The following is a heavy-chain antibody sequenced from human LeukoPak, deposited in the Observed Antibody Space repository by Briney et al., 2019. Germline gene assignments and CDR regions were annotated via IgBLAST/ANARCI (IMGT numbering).Heavy chain of an antibody. J-gene: IGHJ2*01. CDR2: IYYSGST. V-gene: IGHV4-61*05. CDR3: ASARGYSYGADRWYFDL. CDR1: GGSISSSSYY. D-gene: IGHD5-18*01. Sequence: PSETLSLTCTVSGGSISSSSYYWGWIRQPPGKGLEWIGYIYYSGSTNYNPSLKSRVTISVDTSKNQFSLKLSSVTAADTVVYYCASARGYSYGADRWYFDLWGRGTLVTVSS.